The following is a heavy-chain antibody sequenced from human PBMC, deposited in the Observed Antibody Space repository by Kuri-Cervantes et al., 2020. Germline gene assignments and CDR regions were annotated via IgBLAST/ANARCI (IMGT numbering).Heavy chain of an antibody. CDR2: MFHSGNS. Sequence: ESLKISCTVSGGSIGNYYWSWIRQPPGKGLEWIGYMFHSGNSNFDPSLKSRVTMSIDTSKNQISLRLSSVTAADTAVYYCARGVASPNWFDPWGQGTLVTVSS. CDR1: GGSIGNYY. CDR3: ARGVASPNWFDP. V-gene: IGHV4-59*01. D-gene: IGHD2-15*01. J-gene: IGHJ5*02.